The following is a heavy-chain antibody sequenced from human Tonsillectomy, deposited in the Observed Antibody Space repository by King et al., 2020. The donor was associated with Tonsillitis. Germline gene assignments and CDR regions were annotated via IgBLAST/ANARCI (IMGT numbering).Heavy chain of an antibody. CDR3: ARHVPDHLVDWFDP. CDR2: IHYTGNT. D-gene: IGHD1-26*01. J-gene: IGHJ5*02. CDR1: GGSINNYY. V-gene: IGHV4-59*08. Sequence: QLQESGPGLVKPSETLSLTCTVSGGSINNYYWIWIRQPPGKGLEWIGYIHYTGNTNYNPSFRSRVSISVDTSKNQFSLNLSSVTAADTAIYYCARHVPDHLVDWFDPWGQGTLVTVSS.